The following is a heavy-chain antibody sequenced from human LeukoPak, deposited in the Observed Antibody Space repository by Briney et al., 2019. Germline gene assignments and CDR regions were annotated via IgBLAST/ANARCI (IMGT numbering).Heavy chain of an antibody. Sequence: PGGSLRLSCAASGFTFSSYAMHWVRQAPGKGLEWVAVISYDGSNKYYADSVKGRFTISRDNPKNTLYLQMNSLRAEDTAVYYCAKEASVTNYYYGMDVWGQGTTVTVSS. CDR3: AKEASVTNYYYGMDV. CDR1: GFTFSSYA. J-gene: IGHJ6*02. D-gene: IGHD4-11*01. CDR2: ISYDGSNK. V-gene: IGHV3-30-3*01.